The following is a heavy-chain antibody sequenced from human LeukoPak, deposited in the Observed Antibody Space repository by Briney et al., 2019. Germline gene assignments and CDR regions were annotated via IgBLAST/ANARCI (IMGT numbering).Heavy chain of an antibody. CDR1: GFTFSDYY. CDR3: ARTLWFPPYNWFDP. V-gene: IGHV3-11*01. Sequence: KTGGSLRLSCAASGFTFSDYYMSWIRQAPGKGLEWVSYISSSGSTIYYADSVKGRFTISRDNAKNSLYLQMNSLRAEDTAVYYCARTLWFPPYNWFDPWGQGTLVTVSS. J-gene: IGHJ5*02. D-gene: IGHD3-10*01. CDR2: ISSSGSTI.